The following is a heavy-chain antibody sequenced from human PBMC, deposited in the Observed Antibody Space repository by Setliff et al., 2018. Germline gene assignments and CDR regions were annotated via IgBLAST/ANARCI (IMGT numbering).Heavy chain of an antibody. Sequence: PGGSLRLSCEASGFTFSDYAMSWVRRTPGKGLEWVSAIIGGGGEAYYSGSVRGRFTISRDNAKNSLYLQMNSLRAEDTAVYYCARRYCSSTGCVMDVWGKGTTVTVSS. V-gene: IGHV3-23*01. J-gene: IGHJ6*03. D-gene: IGHD2-2*01. CDR1: GFTFSDYA. CDR3: ARRYCSSTGCVMDV. CDR2: IIGGGGEA.